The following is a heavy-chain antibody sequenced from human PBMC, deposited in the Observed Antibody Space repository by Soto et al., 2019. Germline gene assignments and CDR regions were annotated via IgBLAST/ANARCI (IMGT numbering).Heavy chain of an antibody. V-gene: IGHV4-34*01. CDR3: GRLEGLATVSYYFDY. J-gene: IGHJ4*02. CDR1: GGSFSGYY. D-gene: IGHD3-9*01. CDR2: INHSGST. Sequence: SETLSLTCAVYGGSFSGYYWSWIRQPPGKGLEWIGEINHSGSTNYNPSLKSRVTISVDKSKNQFSLKLMSLSAADTAVYYCGRLEGLATVSYYFDYWGQGALVTVSS.